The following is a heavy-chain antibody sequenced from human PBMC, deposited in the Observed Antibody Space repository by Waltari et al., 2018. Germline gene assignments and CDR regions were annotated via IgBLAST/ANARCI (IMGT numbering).Heavy chain of an antibody. V-gene: IGHV3-30-3*01. J-gene: IGHJ3*02. Sequence: QVQLVESGGGVVQPGRSLRLSCAASGFTFSSYAMHWVRQAPGKGLEWVAVISYDGSNKYYADSVKGRFTISRDNSKNTLYLQMNSLRAEDTAVYYCAREAHYDILTGYPTRNDAFDIWGQGTMVTVSS. D-gene: IGHD3-9*01. CDR1: GFTFSSYA. CDR2: ISYDGSNK. CDR3: AREAHYDILTGYPTRNDAFDI.